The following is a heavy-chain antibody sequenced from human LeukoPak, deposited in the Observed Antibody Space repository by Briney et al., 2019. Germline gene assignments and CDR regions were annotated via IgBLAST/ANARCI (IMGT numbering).Heavy chain of an antibody. CDR1: GGSISSGDYY. J-gene: IGHJ4*02. CDR2: IYYSGST. V-gene: IGHV4-30-4*01. Sequence: SETLSLTCTVSGGSISSGDYYWSWIRQPPGKGLEWIGYIYYSGSTYYNPSLKRRVTISVDTSKNQFSLKLSSVTAADTAVYYCATAYYDSSGYYVFDYWGQGTLVTVSS. D-gene: IGHD3-22*01. CDR3: ATAYYDSSGYYVFDY.